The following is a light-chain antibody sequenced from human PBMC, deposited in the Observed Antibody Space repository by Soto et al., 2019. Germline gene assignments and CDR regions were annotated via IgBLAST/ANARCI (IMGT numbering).Light chain of an antibody. CDR2: GAS. CDR1: QRVSSN. CDR3: QQYGVSPT. V-gene: IGKV3-20*01. Sequence: EIVLTQSVATLSLSPGERATLSCRASQRVSSNLAWYQQRPGQAPRLLIYGASGRAAGIPDRFSGSGSGTDFTLSISRLEPEDFAVYYCQQYGVSPTFGGGTKVDIK. J-gene: IGKJ4*01.